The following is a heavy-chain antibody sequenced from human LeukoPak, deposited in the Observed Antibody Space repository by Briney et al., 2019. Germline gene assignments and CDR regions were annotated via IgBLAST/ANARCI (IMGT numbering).Heavy chain of an antibody. CDR3: ARDQVWDYYGSGSYPFTDY. CDR1: GYTFTGYY. V-gene: IGHV1-18*04. D-gene: IGHD3-10*01. Sequence: ASVKVSCKASGYTFTGYYMHWVRQAPGQGLEWMGWISAYNGNTNYAQKLQGRVTMTTDTSTSTAYMELRSLRSDDTAVYYCARDQVWDYYGSGSYPFTDYWGQGTLVTVSS. CDR2: ISAYNGNT. J-gene: IGHJ4*02.